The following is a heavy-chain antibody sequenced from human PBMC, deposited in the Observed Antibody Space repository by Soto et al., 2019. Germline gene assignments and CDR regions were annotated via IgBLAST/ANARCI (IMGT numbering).Heavy chain of an antibody. Sequence: QVQLQESGPGLVKPSETLSLTCTVSGGSISSYYWSWIRQPPGKGLEWIGCIYYSGSTNYTPSLKSRVTISVDTSKNQFSLKLSSVTAADTAVYYCARRYGPGFDYWGQGTLVTVSS. V-gene: IGHV4-59*08. CDR3: ARRYGPGFDY. J-gene: IGHJ4*02. CDR2: IYYSGST. CDR1: GGSISSYY. D-gene: IGHD4-17*01.